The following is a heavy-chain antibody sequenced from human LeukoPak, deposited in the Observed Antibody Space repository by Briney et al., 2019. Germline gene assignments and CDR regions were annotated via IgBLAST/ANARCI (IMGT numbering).Heavy chain of an antibody. V-gene: IGHV3-11*01. Sequence: GGSLRLSCAASGFSFNESYMTWIRQAPGKGLEWVAYISGRSYSMYYADSVKGRFNISRDNSLNSLYLHMSGLRADDTAVYYFGRRKRRIDYWGQGTLGTVS. CDR1: GFSFNESY. D-gene: IGHD1-14*01. J-gene: IGHJ4*02. CDR3: GRRKRRIDY. CDR2: ISGRSYSM.